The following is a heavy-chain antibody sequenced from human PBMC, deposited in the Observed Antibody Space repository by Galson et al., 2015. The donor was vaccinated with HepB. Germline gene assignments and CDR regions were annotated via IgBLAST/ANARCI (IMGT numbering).Heavy chain of an antibody. CDR3: ARVSRAIFRLYDAFEI. D-gene: IGHD2/OR15-2a*01. V-gene: IGHV1-69*01. J-gene: IGHJ3*02. CDR2: VIPLSGSA. CDR1: GGTFNNYA. Sequence: CKASGGTFNNYAINWVRQAPGHGLEWMGGVIPLSGSANYAQKFQGRVTITADEATSTAFMELSGLRSDDTAVYYCARVSRAIFRLYDAFEIWGQGTLVTVSS.